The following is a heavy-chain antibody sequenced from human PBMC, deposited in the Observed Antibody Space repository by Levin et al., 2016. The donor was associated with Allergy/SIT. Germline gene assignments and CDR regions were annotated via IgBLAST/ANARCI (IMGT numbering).Heavy chain of an antibody. V-gene: IGHV3-30*02. J-gene: IGHJ6*02. CDR3: AKDLYTIFGVIVLKREAHGMDV. Sequence: GGSLRLSCAASGFAFNTFGMHWVRQAPGKGLEWVAFIRFDGSTQSYADSVKDRFTISRDNSQKTVSLQMTSLRPEDTAVYYCAKDLYTIFGVIVLKREAHGMDVWGQGTTVTVSS. D-gene: IGHD3-3*01. CDR2: IRFDGSTQ. CDR1: GFAFNTFG.